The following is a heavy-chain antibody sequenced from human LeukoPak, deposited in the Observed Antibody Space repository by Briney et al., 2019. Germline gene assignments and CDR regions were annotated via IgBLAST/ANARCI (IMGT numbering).Heavy chain of an antibody. V-gene: IGHV3-21*01. J-gene: IGHJ4*02. CDR3: ARDTDSSSWYYFDY. Sequence: GGSLRLSCAASGFTFSSYSMNWVRQAPGKGLEWVSSISSSSSYIYYADSVKGRFTISRDNAKNSLYLQMNSLRAEDTAVYYCARDTDSSSWYYFDYWGQGTLVTVSS. D-gene: IGHD6-13*01. CDR1: GFTFSSYS. CDR2: ISSSSSYI.